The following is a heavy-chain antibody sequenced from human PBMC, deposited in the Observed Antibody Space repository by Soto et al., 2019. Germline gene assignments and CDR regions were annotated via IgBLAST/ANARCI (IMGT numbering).Heavy chain of an antibody. Sequence: PGGSLRLSCAASGFTFSSYGMHWVRQAPGKGLEWVAVISYDGSNKYYADSVKGRFTIFRDNSKNTLYLQMNSLRAEDTAVYYCAKDGPITMVRGVTTYYYGMDVWGQGTTVTVSS. D-gene: IGHD3-10*01. J-gene: IGHJ6*02. V-gene: IGHV3-30*18. CDR1: GFTFSSYG. CDR2: ISYDGSNK. CDR3: AKDGPITMVRGVTTYYYGMDV.